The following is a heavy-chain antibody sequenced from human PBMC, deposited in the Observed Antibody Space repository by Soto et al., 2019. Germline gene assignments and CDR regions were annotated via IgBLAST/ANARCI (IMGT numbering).Heavy chain of an antibody. CDR2: ISYDGSNK. Sequence: GGSLRLSCAASGFTFSSYGMHWVRQAPGKGLEWVAVISYDGSNKYYADSVKGRFTISRDNSKNTLYLQMNSLRAEDTAVYYCAKDRAFLEWLLPPPYYGMDVWGQGTTVTVS. CDR1: GFTFSSYG. D-gene: IGHD3-3*01. CDR3: AKDRAFLEWLLPPPYYGMDV. V-gene: IGHV3-30*18. J-gene: IGHJ6*02.